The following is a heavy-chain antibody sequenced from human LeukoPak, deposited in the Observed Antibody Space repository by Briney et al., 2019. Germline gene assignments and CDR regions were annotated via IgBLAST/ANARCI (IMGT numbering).Heavy chain of an antibody. V-gene: IGHV3-21*01. J-gene: IGHJ4*02. Sequence: PGGSLRLSCAASGSTFSNYNMNWVRQAPGKGLEWVSSISGSSSYIYYADSVKGRFTISRDNAKNSLFLQMNSLRAEDTAVYYCARNYYASGSYLYYFDYWGQGTLVTVSS. CDR2: ISGSSSYI. CDR3: ARNYYASGSYLYYFDY. CDR1: GSTFSNYN. D-gene: IGHD3-10*01.